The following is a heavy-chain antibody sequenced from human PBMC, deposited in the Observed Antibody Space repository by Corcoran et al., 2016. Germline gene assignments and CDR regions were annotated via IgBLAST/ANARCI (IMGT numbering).Heavy chain of an antibody. J-gene: IGHJ3*02. V-gene: IGHV3-49*03. D-gene: IGHD3-22*01. Sequence: EVQLVESGGGLVQPGRSLRLSCTASGFTFGDYAMSWFRQAPGKGLEWVGFIRSKAYGGPTEYAASVKGRFTISRDDSKSIAYLQMNSLKTEDTAVYYCTRGGYDASSGYYSDDAFDIWGQGTMVTVSS. CDR2: IRSKAYGGPT. CDR1: GFTFGDYA. CDR3: TRGGYDASSGYYSDDAFDI.